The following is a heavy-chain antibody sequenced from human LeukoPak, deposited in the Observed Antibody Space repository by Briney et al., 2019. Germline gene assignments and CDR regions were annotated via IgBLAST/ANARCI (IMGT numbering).Heavy chain of an antibody. CDR1: GFSFGSDP. Sequence: GGSLRLSCAGSGFSFGSDPMSWVRQAPGKGVEWVSRISDFVDNTYYADSVKGRFTISRDNSEKSLYLQMSSLRVEDTAVYYCAKGKINHNGAFDAWGQGTRVTVSS. J-gene: IGHJ3*01. V-gene: IGHV3-23*01. CDR2: ISDFVDNT. D-gene: IGHD2-8*01. CDR3: AKGKINHNGAFDA.